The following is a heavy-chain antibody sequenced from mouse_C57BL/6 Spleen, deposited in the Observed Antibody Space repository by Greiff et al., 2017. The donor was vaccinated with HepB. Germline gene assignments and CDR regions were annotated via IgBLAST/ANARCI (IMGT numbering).Heavy chain of an antibody. Sequence: QVQLQQPGAELVKPGASVKLSCKASGYTFTSYWMHWVKQRPGQGLEWIGMIHPNSGSTNYNEKFKSKATLTVDKASSTAYMQLSSLTSEDSAVYYCARSGYYGYAMDYWGKGTSVTVSA. D-gene: IGHD1-1*01. J-gene: IGHJ4*01. V-gene: IGHV1-64*01. CDR2: IHPNSGST. CDR1: GYTFTSYW. CDR3: ARSGYYGYAMDY.